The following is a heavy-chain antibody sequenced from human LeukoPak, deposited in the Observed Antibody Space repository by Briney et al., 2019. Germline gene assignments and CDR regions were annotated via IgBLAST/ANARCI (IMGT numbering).Heavy chain of an antibody. CDR2: INSDGSST. CDR3: ARYFDWLPFDY. CDR1: GFTFSSYW. D-gene: IGHD3-9*01. J-gene: IGHJ4*02. Sequence: GGSLRLSCAASGFTFSSYWMHWVRQAPGKGLVWVSRINSDGSSTSYADSVKGRFTISRDNAKNTLYLQMNSLRAEDTAVYYYARYFDWLPFDYWGQGTLVTVSS. V-gene: IGHV3-74*01.